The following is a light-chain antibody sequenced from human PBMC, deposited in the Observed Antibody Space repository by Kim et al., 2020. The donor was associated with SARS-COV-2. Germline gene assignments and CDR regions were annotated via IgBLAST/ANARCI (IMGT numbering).Light chain of an antibody. V-gene: IGKV3-15*01. CDR1: QSVLNN. J-gene: IGKJ1*01. Sequence: VTTQSPATLSVSPGERATLSCRASQSVLNNLAWYQQKPGQAPRLLIYGASTRATGIPARFSGSASGTEFTLTISSLQSEDFAVYYCQHYDNRPPWTFGQGTKVE. CDR2: GAS. CDR3: QHYDNRPPWT.